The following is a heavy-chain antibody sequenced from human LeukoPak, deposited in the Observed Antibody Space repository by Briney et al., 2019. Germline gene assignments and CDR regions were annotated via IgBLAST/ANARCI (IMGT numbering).Heavy chain of an antibody. V-gene: IGHV1-2*06. CDR3: ARDSVYYYDSSGYYYVYDY. D-gene: IGHD3-22*01. J-gene: IGHJ4*02. CDR2: INPNSGGT. CDR1: GYTFTGYY. Sequence: ASVKVSCKASGYTFTGYYMHWARQAPGQGLEWMGRINPNSGGTNYAQKFQGRVTMTRDTSISTAYMELSRLRSDDTAVYYCARDSVYYYDSSGYYYVYDYWGQGTLVTVSS.